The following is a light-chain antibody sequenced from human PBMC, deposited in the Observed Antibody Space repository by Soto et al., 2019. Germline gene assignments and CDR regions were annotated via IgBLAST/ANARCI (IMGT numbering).Light chain of an antibody. J-gene: IGLJ7*01. V-gene: IGLV1-44*01. CDR1: RSNVGSNN. CDR2: SNN. CDR3: ATWADSLNGAV. Sequence: QSVLTQPPSASGTPGQRVTISCSGTRSNVGSNNVNWYQQLPGTAPKLLIYSNNRRPSGVPDRFSGSKSGTSASLAISGLQSEDEADYYCATWADSLNGAVFGGGTQLTVL.